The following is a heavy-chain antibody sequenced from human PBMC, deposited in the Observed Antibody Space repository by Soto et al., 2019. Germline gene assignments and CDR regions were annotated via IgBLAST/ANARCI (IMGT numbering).Heavy chain of an antibody. J-gene: IGHJ4*01. Sequence: SQTLSLTCAITGDSVSSNSAVWSWVRQSPSRGLEWLGRTYYRSKWYYEYAVSVRGRITINPDTSKNQYSLQLNSVTPEDTAVYFCARREQHSGRIFDYWGQGTLVTVSS. CDR3: ARREQHSGRIFDY. V-gene: IGHV6-1*01. CDR1: GDSVSSNSAV. CDR2: TYYRSKWYY. D-gene: IGHD1-26*01.